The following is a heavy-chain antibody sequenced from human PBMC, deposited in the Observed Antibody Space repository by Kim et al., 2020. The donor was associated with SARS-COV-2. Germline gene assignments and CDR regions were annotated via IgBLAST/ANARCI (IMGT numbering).Heavy chain of an antibody. CDR3: ASSIAVAMEV. V-gene: IGHV4-39*01. CDR1: GGSISSSSYH. D-gene: IGHD6-19*01. J-gene: IGHJ6*02. Sequence: SETLSLTCSVSGGSISSSSYHWGWIRQPPGKGLEWIGSIYHSGTTYHNPSLQSRVTISVDTSKNQFSLKLNSVTAADTAMYYCASSIAVAMEVWCQGTTV. CDR2: IYHSGTT.